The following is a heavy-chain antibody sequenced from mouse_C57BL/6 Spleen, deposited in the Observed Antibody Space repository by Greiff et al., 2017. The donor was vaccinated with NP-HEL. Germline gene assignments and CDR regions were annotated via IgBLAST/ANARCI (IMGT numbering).Heavy chain of an antibody. CDR2: INPSTGGT. J-gene: IGHJ4*01. CDR3: ARGGNLYAMDY. Sequence: LKESGPELVKPGASVKISCKASGYSFTGYYMNWVKQSPEKSLEWIGEINPSTGGTTYNQKFKAKATLTVDKSSSTAYMQLKSLTSEDSAVYYCARGGNLYAMDYWGQGTSVTVSS. CDR1: GYSFTGYY. D-gene: IGHD2-1*01. V-gene: IGHV1-42*01.